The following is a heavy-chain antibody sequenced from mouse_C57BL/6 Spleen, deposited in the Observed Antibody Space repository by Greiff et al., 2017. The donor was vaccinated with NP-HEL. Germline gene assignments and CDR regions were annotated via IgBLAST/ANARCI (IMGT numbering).Heavy chain of an antibody. Sequence: VQLQQSGPELVKPGASVKISCKASGYAFSSSWMNWVKQRPGKGLEWIGRIYPGDGDTNYNGKFKGKATLTADKSSSTAYMQLSSLTSEDSAVYFCAREETGTFACWGQGTLVTVS. CDR1: GYAFSSSW. V-gene: IGHV1-82*01. CDR2: IYPGDGDT. J-gene: IGHJ3*01. D-gene: IGHD4-1*01. CDR3: AREETGTFAC.